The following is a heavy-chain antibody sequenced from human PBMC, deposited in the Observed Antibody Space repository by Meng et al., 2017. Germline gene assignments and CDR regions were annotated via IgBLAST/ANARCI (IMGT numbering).Heavy chain of an antibody. J-gene: IGHJ1*01. Sequence: QLQRRESGPGLVNPLETLSLTCTVSGGSISSSSYYWGWIRQPPGKGLEWIGSIYYSGSTYYNPSLKSRVTISVDTSKNQFSLKLSSVTAADTAVYYCARDGIAAAGTGRSYFQHWGQGTLVTVSS. CDR2: IYYSGST. V-gene: IGHV4-39*07. CDR1: GGSISSSSYY. D-gene: IGHD6-13*01. CDR3: ARDGIAAAGTGRSYFQH.